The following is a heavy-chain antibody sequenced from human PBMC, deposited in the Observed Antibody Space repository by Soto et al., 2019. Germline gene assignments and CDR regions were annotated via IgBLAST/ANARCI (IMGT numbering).Heavy chain of an antibody. D-gene: IGHD3-9*01. V-gene: IGHV1-46*01. CDR2: INPNGGST. CDR1: AATFTSYF. J-gene: IGHJ4*02. CDR3: ARPPGYISDWYYFDL. Sequence: ASVKVSCKAPAATFTSYFMHWVRQAPGHGLEWIGVINPNGGSTKFAQTFQGRVTMTGDTSTSTVYMELRSLRSEDTAIYSCARPPGYISDWYYFDLWGQGTLVTVSS.